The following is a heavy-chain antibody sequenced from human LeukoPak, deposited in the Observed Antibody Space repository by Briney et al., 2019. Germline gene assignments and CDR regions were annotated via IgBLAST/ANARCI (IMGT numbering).Heavy chain of an antibody. J-gene: IGHJ4*02. CDR2: IYYPAST. D-gene: IGHD1-1*01. V-gene: IGHV4-39*01. CDR1: GGSLSSSTYY. CDR3: ATTTADDDY. Sequence: SEALSLTCTVSGGSLSSSTYYWGWIRQPPGTGLEWIGSIYYPASTYYKSSFKSRLTISIASSRNQFYLKLRSVTAADTAVYYCATTTADDDYWGQGILVTVSS.